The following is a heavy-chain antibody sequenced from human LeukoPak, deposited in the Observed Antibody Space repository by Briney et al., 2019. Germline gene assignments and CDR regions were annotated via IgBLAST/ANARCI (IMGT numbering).Heavy chain of an antibody. V-gene: IGHV3-23*01. J-gene: IGHJ4*02. Sequence: PGGSLRLSCAASGFTFSSYAMSWVRQAPGKGLEWVSAISGSGGSTYYADSVKGRFTISRDNSKNTLYLQMNSLRAEDTAVYYCAREARIAARLFVVYPGQNHTDYWGQGTLVTVSS. CDR2: ISGSGGST. CDR1: GFTFSSYA. D-gene: IGHD6-6*01. CDR3: AREARIAARLFVVYPGQNHTDY.